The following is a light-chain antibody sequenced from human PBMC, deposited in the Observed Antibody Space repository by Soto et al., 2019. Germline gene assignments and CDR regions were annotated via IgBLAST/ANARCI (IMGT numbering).Light chain of an antibody. CDR3: QQYGSSPWT. J-gene: IGKJ1*01. CDR2: AAS. Sequence: EIVLTQSPGTLSLSPGERATLSCRASQSVSSSYLAWYQQKPGQPPRLLIYAASTRATGVPARFSGSGSGTEFTLTISSLQSEDFAVYYCQQYGSSPWTFGQGTKVDIK. CDR1: QSVSSSY. V-gene: IGKV3-20*01.